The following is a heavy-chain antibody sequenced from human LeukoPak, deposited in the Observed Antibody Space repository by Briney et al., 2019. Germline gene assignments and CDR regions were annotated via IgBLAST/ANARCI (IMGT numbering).Heavy chain of an antibody. V-gene: IGHV1-2*02. CDR3: ARAPRYCSSTSCYHFDY. Sequence: GASVKASCKASGYTFTGYYMHWVRQAPGQGLEWMGWINPNSGGTNYAQKFQGRVTMTRDTSISTAYMELSRLRSDDTAVYYCARAPRYCSSTSCYHFDYWGQGTLVTVSS. CDR2: INPNSGGT. CDR1: GYTFTGYY. D-gene: IGHD2-2*01. J-gene: IGHJ4*02.